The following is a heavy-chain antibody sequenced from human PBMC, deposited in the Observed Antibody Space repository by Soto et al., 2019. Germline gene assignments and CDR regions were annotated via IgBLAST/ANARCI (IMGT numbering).Heavy chain of an antibody. V-gene: IGHV3-30*03. J-gene: IGHJ4*02. CDR1: GFTFNSYD. CDR2: ISYDGRDE. D-gene: IGHD3-16*01. Sequence: QVELVESGGGVVQPGRSLRLSCAASGFTFNSYDMHWVRQAPGKGLEWVALISYDGRDEYYADSVKGRFTVSRDRSRATLYLHMNSLRPEDTAVYYCARVMKSYGFDYWGQGTLVSVSS. CDR3: ARVMKSYGFDY.